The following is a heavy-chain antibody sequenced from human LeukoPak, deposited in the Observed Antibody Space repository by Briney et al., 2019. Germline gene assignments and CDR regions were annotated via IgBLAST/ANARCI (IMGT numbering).Heavy chain of an antibody. CDR3: AKDPMGWLQGHAFDI. J-gene: IGHJ3*02. D-gene: IGHD5-24*01. CDR1: GFTFSSYA. CDR2: ISGSGDNT. V-gene: IGHV3-23*01. Sequence: GGSLRLSCAASGFTFSSYAMNWVRQAPGKGLEWISSISGSGDNTYYADSVKGRFTISRDNSKNTLYLQMNSLRAEDTAVYYCAKDPMGWLQGHAFDIWGQGTMVTVSS.